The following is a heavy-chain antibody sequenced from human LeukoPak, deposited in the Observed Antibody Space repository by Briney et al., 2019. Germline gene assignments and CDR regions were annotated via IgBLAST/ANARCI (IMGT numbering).Heavy chain of an antibody. CDR1: GFTFSSYA. Sequence: PGGSLRLSCAASGFTFSSYAMHWVRQAPGKGLEWVAVISYDGSNKYYADSVKGRFTISRDNAKNSLYLQMNSLRAEDTAVYYCARDGYDSSGYGAFDIWGQGTMVTVSS. D-gene: IGHD3-22*01. V-gene: IGHV3-30-3*01. CDR2: ISYDGSNK. J-gene: IGHJ3*02. CDR3: ARDGYDSSGYGAFDI.